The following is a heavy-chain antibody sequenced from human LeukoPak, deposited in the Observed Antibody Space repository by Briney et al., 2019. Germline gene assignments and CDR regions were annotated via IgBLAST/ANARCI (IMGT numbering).Heavy chain of an antibody. J-gene: IGHJ4*02. CDR3: AKDAQQWLVLGPFDY. CDR2: ISGSGGST. Sequence: GGSLRLSCAASGFTFSSYAMSWVRQAPGKGLEWVLAISGSGGSTYYADSVKGRFTISRDNSKNTLYLQMNSLRAEDTAVYYCAKDAQQWLVLGPFDYWGQGTLVTVSS. CDR1: GFTFSSYA. D-gene: IGHD6-19*01. V-gene: IGHV3-23*01.